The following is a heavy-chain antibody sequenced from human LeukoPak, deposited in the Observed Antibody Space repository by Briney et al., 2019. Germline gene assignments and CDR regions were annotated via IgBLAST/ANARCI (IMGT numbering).Heavy chain of an antibody. J-gene: IGHJ4*02. CDR3: AREVTPYY. D-gene: IGHD4-23*01. V-gene: IGHV3-7*01. CDR1: GFTFSDYY. Sequence: GGSLRLSCVASGFTFSDYYMSWVRQPPGKGLEWGANIKQDGSEKYYVDSVKGRFTISRDNAKTSLFLQMNSLRAEDTAVYSCAREVTPYYWGQGTLVTVSS. CDR2: IKQDGSEK.